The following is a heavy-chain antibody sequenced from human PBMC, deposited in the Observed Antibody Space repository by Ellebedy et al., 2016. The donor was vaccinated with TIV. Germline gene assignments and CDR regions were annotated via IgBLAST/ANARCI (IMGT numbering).Heavy chain of an antibody. CDR3: ARGTYSSSWYGMDF. Sequence: AASVKVSCKASGGTFSSYSMIWVRQAPGQGLEWMGGIIPIFGTPDYAQNFQSRVTITADTSTSTAYMELSSLRSEDTAVYYCARGTYSSSWYGMDFWGQGTPVTVSS. CDR2: IIPIFGTP. CDR1: GGTFSSYS. J-gene: IGHJ4*02. D-gene: IGHD6-13*01. V-gene: IGHV1-69*06.